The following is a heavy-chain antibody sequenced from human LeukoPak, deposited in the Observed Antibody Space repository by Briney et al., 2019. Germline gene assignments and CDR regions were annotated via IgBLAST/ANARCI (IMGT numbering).Heavy chain of an antibody. V-gene: IGHV3-21*04. CDR1: GFTFSSYS. D-gene: IGHD2-2*01. CDR2: ISSSSSYI. CDR3: AKEGTRSIVVVPAAIDY. Sequence: GGSLRLSCAASGFTFSSYSLNWVRQAPGKGLEWVSSISSSSSYIYYADSVKGRFTISRDNSKNTLYLQMNSLRAEDTAVYYCAKEGTRSIVVVPAAIDYWGQGTLVTVSS. J-gene: IGHJ4*02.